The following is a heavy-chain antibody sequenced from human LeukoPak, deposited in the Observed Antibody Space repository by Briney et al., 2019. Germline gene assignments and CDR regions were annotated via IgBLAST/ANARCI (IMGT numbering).Heavy chain of an antibody. V-gene: IGHV4-34*01. D-gene: IGHD1-26*01. Sequence: PSETLSLTCAVYGGSFSGYYWSWIRQPPGKGLEWIGEINHSGSTNYNPSLKSRVTISVDTSKNQFSLKLSSVTAADTAVYYCARGNGSYRDYWGQGTLVTVSS. CDR2: INHSGST. CDR1: GGSFSGYY. CDR3: ARGNGSYRDY. J-gene: IGHJ4*02.